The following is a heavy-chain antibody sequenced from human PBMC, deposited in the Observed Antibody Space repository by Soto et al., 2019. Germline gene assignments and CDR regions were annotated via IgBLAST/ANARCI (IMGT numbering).Heavy chain of an antibody. V-gene: IGHV3-30*18. CDR3: AKGEVRGIIPSYFDY. J-gene: IGHJ4*02. CDR1: GFTFRWFG. D-gene: IGHD3-10*01. Sequence: PGGSLRLSCAGSGFTFRWFGMNWVRQAPGKGLEWVARISNDGSNEYYVDSVKGRFTISRDNSKNTLYLQMDSLRAEDTAVYYCAKGEVRGIIPSYFDYWDLGTLVTVSS. CDR2: ISNDGSNE.